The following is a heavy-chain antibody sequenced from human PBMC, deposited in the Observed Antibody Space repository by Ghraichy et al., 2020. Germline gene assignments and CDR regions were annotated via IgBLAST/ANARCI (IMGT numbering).Heavy chain of an antibody. V-gene: IGHV3-53*01. J-gene: IGHJ4*02. CDR1: GFTVSSNY. Sequence: GGSLRLSCAASGFTVSSNYMSWVRQAPGKGLEWVSVIYSGGSTYYADSVKGRFTISRDNSKNTLYLQMNSLRAEDTAVYYCARSSLPRPFDYWGQGTLVTVSS. CDR2: IYSGGST. CDR3: ARSSLPRPFDY.